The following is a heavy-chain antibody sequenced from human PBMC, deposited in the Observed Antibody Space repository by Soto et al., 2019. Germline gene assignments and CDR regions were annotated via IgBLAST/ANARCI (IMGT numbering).Heavy chain of an antibody. D-gene: IGHD2-15*01. CDR1: GFTFSNAW. CDR3: TTGSMVVVVAATRDDAFDI. V-gene: IGHV3-15*01. CDR2: IKSKTDGGTT. Sequence: GGSLRLSCAASGFTFSNAWMSWVRQAPGKGLEWVGRIKSKTDGGTTDYAAPVKGRFTISRDDSKNTLYLQMNSLKTEDTAVYYCTTGSMVVVVAATRDDAFDIWGQGTMVTVSS. J-gene: IGHJ3*02.